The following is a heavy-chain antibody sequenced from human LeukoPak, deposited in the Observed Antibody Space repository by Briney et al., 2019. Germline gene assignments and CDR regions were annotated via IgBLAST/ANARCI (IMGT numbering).Heavy chain of an antibody. D-gene: IGHD3-3*01. CDR2: ISGSGGST. CDR3: AKAPTKYHDFFSLGFDA. Sequence: GGSLRLSCAASGFTFSSYAMSWVRQAPGKGLEWVSAISGSGGSTYYADSVKGPFTISRDNSKNTLYLQMNSLRAEDTAVYYCAKAPTKYHDFFSLGFDAWGQGTLVTVSA. V-gene: IGHV3-23*01. J-gene: IGHJ5*02. CDR1: GFTFSSYA.